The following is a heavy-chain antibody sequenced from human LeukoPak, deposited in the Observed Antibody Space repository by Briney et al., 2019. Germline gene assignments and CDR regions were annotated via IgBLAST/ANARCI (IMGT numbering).Heavy chain of an antibody. J-gene: IGHJ4*02. CDR2: ISYDGSNE. V-gene: IGHV3-30-3*01. D-gene: IGHD6-13*01. CDR1: GFIFSRHT. Sequence: AGGSLRLSCAASGFIFSRHTMHWVRQAPGKGLQWVALISYDGSNEYFADSVKGRFTISRGNSRNTLSLQVNSLRLEDTAVYYCVRSSAAAKYYFDYWGQGTLVTVSS. CDR3: VRSSAAAKYYFDY.